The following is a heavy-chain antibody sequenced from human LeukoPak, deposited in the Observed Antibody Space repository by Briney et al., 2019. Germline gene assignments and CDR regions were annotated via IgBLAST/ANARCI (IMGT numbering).Heavy chain of an antibody. D-gene: IGHD3-10*01. CDR2: IYYSGST. J-gene: IGHJ4*02. CDR3: ARGGNYYGSGSYYHG. Sequence: PSETLSLTCTVSGGSISSYYWSWIRQPPGKGLEWIGYIYYSGSTNYNPSLKSRVTISVDTSKNQFSLKLSSVTAADTAVYYCARGGNYYGSGSYYHGWGQGTLVTVSS. CDR1: GGSISSYY. V-gene: IGHV4-59*01.